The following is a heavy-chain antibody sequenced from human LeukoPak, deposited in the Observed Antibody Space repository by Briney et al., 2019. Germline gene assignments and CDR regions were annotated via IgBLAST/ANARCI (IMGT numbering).Heavy chain of an antibody. Sequence: GGSLRLSCAASGFTFSNYGMHWVRQAPGKGLEWVAVIWYDGSNKYYADSMKGRFTISRDNSENTLYLLMNSLRAEDTAVYYCARGSLGTIAVAGTLDYWGQGILVTVSS. CDR1: GFTFSNYG. CDR3: ARGSLGTIAVAGTLDY. D-gene: IGHD6-19*01. J-gene: IGHJ4*02. V-gene: IGHV3-33*01. CDR2: IWYDGSNK.